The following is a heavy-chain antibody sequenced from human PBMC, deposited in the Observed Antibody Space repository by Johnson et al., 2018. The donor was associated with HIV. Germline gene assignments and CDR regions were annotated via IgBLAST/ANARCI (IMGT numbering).Heavy chain of an antibody. D-gene: IGHD2/OR15-2a*01. CDR1: GFTFNSYA. V-gene: IGHV3-30-3*01. CDR2: ISYDGSNK. Sequence: QVQLVESGGGVVQPGRSLRLSCAASGFTFNSYAMHWVRQAPGKGLEWVAVISYDGSNKYYADSVKGRFTISRDNSKNTLYLQMNSLRAEDTAVYYCAKAIGDAFDIWGQGTMVTVSS. CDR3: AKAIGDAFDI. J-gene: IGHJ3*02.